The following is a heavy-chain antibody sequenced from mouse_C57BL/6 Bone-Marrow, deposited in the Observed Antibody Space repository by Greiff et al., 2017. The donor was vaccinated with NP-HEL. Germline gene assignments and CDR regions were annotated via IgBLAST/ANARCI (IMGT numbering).Heavy chain of an antibody. Sequence: QVQLKESGAELARPGASVKLSCKASGYTFTSYGISWVKQRTGQGLEWIGELYPRSGNTYYNEKFKGKATLTADKSSSTAYMVLRSLTSEDSAVYICARVWFSRYYAMDYWGQGTSVTVSS. CDR1: GYTFTSYG. CDR3: ARVWFSRYYAMDY. D-gene: IGHD2-10*02. V-gene: IGHV1-81*01. CDR2: LYPRSGNT. J-gene: IGHJ4*01.